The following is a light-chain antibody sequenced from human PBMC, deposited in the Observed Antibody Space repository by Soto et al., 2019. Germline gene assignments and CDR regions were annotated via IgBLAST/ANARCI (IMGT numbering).Light chain of an antibody. CDR1: QSVSSGS. Sequence: EIVLTQSPGTLSLSPGERATLSCRASQSVSSGSLAWYQQKPGQAPRLLVYGASTRATGIPDRFSGSGSGTDFTLTLSRLETEDFAVYYCQQYGGSPLVTFGQGTKLEIK. CDR3: QQYGGSPLVT. J-gene: IGKJ2*01. V-gene: IGKV3-20*01. CDR2: GAS.